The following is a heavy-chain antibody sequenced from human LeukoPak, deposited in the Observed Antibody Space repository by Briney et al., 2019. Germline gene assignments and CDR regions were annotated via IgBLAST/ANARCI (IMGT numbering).Heavy chain of an antibody. V-gene: IGHV4-59*01. J-gene: IGHJ4*02. CDR2: VSFSGNT. Sequence: SETLSLTCTVSRGSISKYFWNWIRQPPGKGLEWFGYVSFSGNTNYNSSLKSRLTISVDPSKNQFFLNLTSPTAADTAVYYCVREAAVGYYFDSWGQGTLVTVSS. CDR3: VREAAVGYYFDS. CDR1: RGSISKYF. D-gene: IGHD1-26*01.